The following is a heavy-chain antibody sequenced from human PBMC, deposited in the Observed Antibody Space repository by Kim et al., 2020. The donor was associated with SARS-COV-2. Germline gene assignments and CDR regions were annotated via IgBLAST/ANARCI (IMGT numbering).Heavy chain of an antibody. V-gene: IGHV2-70*11. CDR2: IDWDDDK. Sequence: SGPTLVRPTQTLTLTCTFSGFSLNTRGMCVSWIRQPPGKALEWLARIDWDDDKYYNTSLKTRLAISKDTSRNQVVLTMTNMDPVDTATYYCARTSGKGYCTPSTCLKGGWFDPWGQGTLVTVSS. CDR3: ARTSGKGYCTPSTCLKGGWFDP. J-gene: IGHJ5*02. D-gene: IGHD2-8*01. CDR1: GFSLNTRGMC.